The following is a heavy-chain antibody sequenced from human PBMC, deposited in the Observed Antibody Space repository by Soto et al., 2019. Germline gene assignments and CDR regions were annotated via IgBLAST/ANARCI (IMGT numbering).Heavy chain of an antibody. CDR3: ARQIRWPGGLFDY. D-gene: IGHD4-17*01. CDR1: GGSVSSDSYY. Sequence: QVQLQESGPGLVKPSETLSLTCTVSGGSVSSDSYYWSWIRQPPGKGLEWIGYIYYSGSTNYNPSLKSRVTISVDTSKHQFSLKLSSVTAADTAVYYCARQIRWPGGLFDYWGQGTLVTVSS. CDR2: IYYSGST. J-gene: IGHJ4*02. V-gene: IGHV4-61*01.